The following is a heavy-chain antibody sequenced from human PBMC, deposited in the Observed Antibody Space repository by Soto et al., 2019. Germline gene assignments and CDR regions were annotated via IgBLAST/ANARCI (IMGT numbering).Heavy chain of an antibody. CDR1: GYSLTNYW. CDR2: IDPTHSYC. CDR3: ARLIVVRAATPGGDITGTQLDCYYYHAMSV. V-gene: IGHV5-10-1*01. J-gene: IGHJ6*02. D-gene: IGHD1-20*01. Sequence: GEPLKISCKGSGYSLTNYWIRWERQMPWKGLDWVGRIDPTHSYCPYSPSFQGHVSLSGDRSINTAYLQWSSLKASDTAMYYCARLIVVRAATPGGDITGTQLDCYYYHAMSVWGQGTTVTVSS.